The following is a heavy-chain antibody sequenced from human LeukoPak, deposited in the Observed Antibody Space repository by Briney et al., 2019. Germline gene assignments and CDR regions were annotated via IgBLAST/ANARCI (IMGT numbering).Heavy chain of an antibody. D-gene: IGHD6-19*01. CDR2: ISASGGST. CDR3: TKDRSGWTFEN. Sequence: GGSLRLSCAASGFTFSSYAMSWVRQAPGKGLEWVSSISASGGSTYYADSVKGRFTVSRDNSKNSLFLQMNSLRAEDTAVYYCTKDRSGWTFENWGQGTLVTVSS. CDR1: GFTFSSYA. V-gene: IGHV3-23*01. J-gene: IGHJ4*02.